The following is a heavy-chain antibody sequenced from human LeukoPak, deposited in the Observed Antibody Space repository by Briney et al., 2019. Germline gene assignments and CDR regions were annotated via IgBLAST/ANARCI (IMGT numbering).Heavy chain of an antibody. CDR1: GYSISSAYY. J-gene: IGHJ4*02. V-gene: IGHV4-38-2*02. CDR2: IYHSGST. Sequence: SETLSLTCTVSGYSISSAYYWGWIRQPPGQGLEWIGSIYHSGSTHYNPSLESRVTISLDTSKNQFSLKLSSVTAADTAVYYCMKDEGYGPRDYWGQGTLVTVSS. D-gene: IGHD5-18*01. CDR3: MKDEGYGPRDY.